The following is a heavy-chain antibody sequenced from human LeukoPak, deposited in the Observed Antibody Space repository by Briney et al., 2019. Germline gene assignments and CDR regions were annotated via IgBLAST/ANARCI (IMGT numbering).Heavy chain of an antibody. Sequence: GGSLRLSCAASGFNFSSYGMQWVRQGPGKGLEWVAVISYDGSNKYYADSVKGRFTISRDNSKNTLYLQMNSLRAEDTAVYYCANSLSSSSTSSWGQGTLVTVSS. V-gene: IGHV3-30*18. J-gene: IGHJ4*02. CDR3: ANSLSSSSTSS. D-gene: IGHD2-2*01. CDR1: GFNFSSYG. CDR2: ISYDGSNK.